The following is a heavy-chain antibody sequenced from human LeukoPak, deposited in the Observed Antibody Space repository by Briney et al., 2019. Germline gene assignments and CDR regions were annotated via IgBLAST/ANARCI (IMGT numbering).Heavy chain of an antibody. V-gene: IGHV5-10-1*01. Sequence: GESLKISCKGSGYSFTSYWISWVRQMPGKGLEWMGRIDPSDSYTNYSPSFQGHVTISADKSISTAYLQWSSLKASDTAMYYCARHGGASGYEIMSFDPWGQGTLVTVSS. CDR2: IDPSDSYT. D-gene: IGHD5-12*01. CDR3: ARHGGASGYEIMSFDP. CDR1: GYSFTSYW. J-gene: IGHJ5*02.